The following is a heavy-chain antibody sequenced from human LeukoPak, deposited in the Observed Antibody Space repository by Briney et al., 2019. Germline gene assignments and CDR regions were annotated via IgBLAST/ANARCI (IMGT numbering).Heavy chain of an antibody. CDR3: ARDRAGVLDY. V-gene: IGHV4-59*01. J-gene: IGHJ4*02. CDR2: IYYSGST. CDR1: GGSISSYY. Sequence: SEALSLTCTVSGGSISSYYWSWIRQPPGKGLEWIGYIYYSGSTNYNPSLKSRVTISVDTSKNQFSLKLSSVTAADTAVYYCARDRAGVLDYWGQGTLVTDSS. D-gene: IGHD3-10*01.